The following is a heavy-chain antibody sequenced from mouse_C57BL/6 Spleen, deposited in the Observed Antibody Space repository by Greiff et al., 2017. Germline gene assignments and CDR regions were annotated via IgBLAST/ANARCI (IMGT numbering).Heavy chain of an antibody. CDR2: IDPNSGGT. Sequence: QVQLQQSGAELVKPGASVKLSSKASGYTFTSYWMHWVKQRPGRGLEWIGRIDPNSGGTKYNEKFKSKATLTVDKPSSTAYMQLSSLTSEDSAVYYCARSNRMDDYDGYFDVWGTGTTVTVSS. V-gene: IGHV1-62-3*01. CDR1: GYTFTSYW. J-gene: IGHJ1*03. D-gene: IGHD2-4*01. CDR3: ARSNRMDDYDGYFDV.